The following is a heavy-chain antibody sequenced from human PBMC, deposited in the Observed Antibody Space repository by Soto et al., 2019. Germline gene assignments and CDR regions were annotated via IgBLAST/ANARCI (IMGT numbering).Heavy chain of an antibody. CDR1: GGSISSGGYY. CDR3: ARTQNYYDSVSEDWFDP. D-gene: IGHD3-22*01. V-gene: IGHV4-31*03. Sequence: SETLSLTCTVSGGSISSGGYYWSWIRQHPGKGLEWIGYIYYSGSTYYNPSLKSRVTISVDTSKNQFSLKLSSVTAADTAVYYCARTQNYYDSVSEDWFDPWGQGTLVTVS. CDR2: IYYSGST. J-gene: IGHJ5*02.